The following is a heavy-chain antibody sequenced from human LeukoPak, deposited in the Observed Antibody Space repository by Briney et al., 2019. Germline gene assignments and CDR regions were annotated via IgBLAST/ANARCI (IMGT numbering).Heavy chain of an antibody. J-gene: IGHJ6*03. V-gene: IGHV4-38-2*02. CDR3: ARVEGASNYYYYYMDV. Sequence: PSETLSLTCTVSGYSISSGYYWGWIRQPPGKGLEWIGSIYHSGSTYYNPSLKSRVTISVDTSKNQFSLKLSSVTAADTAVYYCARVEGASNYYYYYMDVWGKGTTVTVSS. CDR1: GYSISSGYY. D-gene: IGHD1-26*01. CDR2: IYHSGST.